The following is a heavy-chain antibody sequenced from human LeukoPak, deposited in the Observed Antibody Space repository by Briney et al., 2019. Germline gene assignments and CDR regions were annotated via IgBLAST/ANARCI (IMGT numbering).Heavy chain of an antibody. CDR2: IYASGST. Sequence: SETLSLTCTVSGDSISSYYWSWIRQPAVRGLEWIGRIYASGSTSYNPSLKNRVTMSVDTSKNQFSLKLTSVTAADTAVYYCATNGGRVAAGALDIWGRGTMVTVSS. D-gene: IGHD6-19*01. CDR3: ATNGGRVAAGALDI. V-gene: IGHV4-4*07. J-gene: IGHJ3*02. CDR1: GDSISSYY.